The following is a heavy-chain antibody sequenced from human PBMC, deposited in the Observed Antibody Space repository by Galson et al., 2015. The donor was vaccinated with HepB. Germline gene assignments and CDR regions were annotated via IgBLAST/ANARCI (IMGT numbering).Heavy chain of an antibody. CDR3: TTGLDCGGDCVLSVAVNDY. J-gene: IGHJ4*02. CDR1: GFTFSNAW. D-gene: IGHD2-21*01. Sequence: SLRLSCAASGFTFSNAWMSWVRQAPGKGLEWVGRIKSKTDGGTTDYAAPVKGRFTISSDDSKNTLYLQMNSLKTEDTAVYYCTTGLDCGGDCVLSVAVNDYSGQATLVTVSS. V-gene: IGHV3-15*01. CDR2: IKSKTDGGTT.